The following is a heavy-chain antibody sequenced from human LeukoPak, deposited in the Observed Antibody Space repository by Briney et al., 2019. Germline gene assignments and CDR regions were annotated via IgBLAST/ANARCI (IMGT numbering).Heavy chain of an antibody. J-gene: IGHJ4*02. CDR3: ARHTEMATPQYYFDY. CDR1: GGSISPYY. Sequence: SETLSLTCTVSGGSISPYYWSWIRQPPGKGLEWIGYIYYSGSTNYNPSLKSRVTISVDTSKNQFSLKLSSVTAADTAVYYCARHTEMATPQYYFDYWGQGTLVTVSS. V-gene: IGHV4-59*08. CDR2: IYYSGST. D-gene: IGHD5-24*01.